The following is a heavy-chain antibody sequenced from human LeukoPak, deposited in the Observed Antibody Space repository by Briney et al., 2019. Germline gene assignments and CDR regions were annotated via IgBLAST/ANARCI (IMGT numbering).Heavy chain of an antibody. CDR3: ARGNYGQRGLDY. CDR1: GFTFSNYW. CDR2: INSDGSST. D-gene: IGHD3-10*01. V-gene: IGHV3-74*01. J-gene: IGHJ4*02. Sequence: GGSLRLSCAASGFTFSNYWMHWVRQAPGKGLVWVSRINSDGSSTSYADSVKGRITISRDSAKNTLYLQMNRLRADDLAVYYCARGNYGQRGLDYWGQGTLVTVSS.